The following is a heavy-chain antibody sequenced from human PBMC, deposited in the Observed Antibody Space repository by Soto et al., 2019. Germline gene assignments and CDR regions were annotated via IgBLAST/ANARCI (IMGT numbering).Heavy chain of an antibody. Sequence: QVQLVQSGAEVKKPGASVKISCKPSGYIFTSHSIHWVRQAPGQGLEGLGIINPSGGSTTYAQKFRGSVIMTRDTSTSTVHMELSSLRSDDPAVYYCARDFRGDGGAYFYYGMDVWGQGTTVTVSS. CDR3: ARDFRGDGGAYFYYGMDV. CDR2: INPSGGST. V-gene: IGHV1-46*01. CDR1: GYIFTSHS. D-gene: IGHD3-16*01. J-gene: IGHJ6*02.